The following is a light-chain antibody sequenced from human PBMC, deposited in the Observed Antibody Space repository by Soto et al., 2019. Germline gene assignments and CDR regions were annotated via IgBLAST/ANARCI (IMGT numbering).Light chain of an antibody. CDR1: QSISSS. Sequence: DIQMTQSPSSLSASVGERITITCRASQSISSSLNWFQHSPGQPPKLLLFAASNLHAGVPPRFSGSGSGTSFSLTIRSLQPEDFATYYCQQSFNLPRTFGPGTKV. CDR3: QQSFNLPRT. J-gene: IGKJ1*01. V-gene: IGKV1-39*01. CDR2: AAS.